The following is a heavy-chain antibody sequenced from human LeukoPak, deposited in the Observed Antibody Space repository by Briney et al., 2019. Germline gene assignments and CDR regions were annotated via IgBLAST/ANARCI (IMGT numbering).Heavy chain of an antibody. J-gene: IGHJ4*02. D-gene: IGHD3-10*01. CDR2: IRYDGSNK. V-gene: IGHV3-30*02. CDR1: GFTFSSNG. CDR3: AKDSTYYYGSGSYYNLDY. Sequence: PGGSLRLSCAASGFTFSSNGMHWVRQAPGKGLEWVAFIRYDGSNKYYADSVKGRFTISRDNSKNTLYLQMNSLRAEDTAVYYCAKDSTYYYGSGSYYNLDYWGQGTLVTVSS.